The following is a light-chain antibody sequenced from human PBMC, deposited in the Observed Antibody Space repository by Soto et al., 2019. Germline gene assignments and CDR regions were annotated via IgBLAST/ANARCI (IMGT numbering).Light chain of an antibody. CDR1: KLGDKY. CDR2: QHS. CDR3: QAWDSSTGV. Sequence: SSELTQPPSVSVSPGQTASITCSGDKLGDKYACWYQQKPGQSPVLVIYQHSKRPSGIPERFSGSNSGNTATLTISGTQAMDEADYYCQAWDSSTGVFGTGTKLTVL. J-gene: IGLJ1*01. V-gene: IGLV3-1*01.